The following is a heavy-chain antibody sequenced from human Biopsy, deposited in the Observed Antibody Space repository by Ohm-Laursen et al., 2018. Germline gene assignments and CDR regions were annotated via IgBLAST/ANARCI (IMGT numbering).Heavy chain of an antibody. D-gene: IGHD3-16*01. CDR2: MGSGGSPI. V-gene: IGHV3-11*01. Sequence: GSLRLSCSASGFTFSHYYMTWIRQAPGKGLEWVSYMGSGGSPIYYADSVRGRFTISRDNARKTLFLQMNSLRPEDTALYYCVKDRGGARASFHYWGQGIRVAVSS. CDR3: VKDRGGARASFHY. CDR1: GFTFSHYY. J-gene: IGHJ4*02.